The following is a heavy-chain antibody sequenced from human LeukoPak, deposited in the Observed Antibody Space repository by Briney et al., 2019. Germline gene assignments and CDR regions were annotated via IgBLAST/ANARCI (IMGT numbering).Heavy chain of an antibody. CDR1: GYTFTDYY. D-gene: IGHD3-16*01. Sequence: ASVKVSCKASGYTFTDYYLHWVRQAPGQGLEWMGWINPNTGGTDYAQKFQGRATMTRDTSISTAYMELSRLRSDDTAVYYCAREFGGYGEVGFYPWGQGPLVSVSS. V-gene: IGHV1-2*02. CDR2: INPNTGGT. J-gene: IGHJ5*02. CDR3: AREFGGYGEVGFYP.